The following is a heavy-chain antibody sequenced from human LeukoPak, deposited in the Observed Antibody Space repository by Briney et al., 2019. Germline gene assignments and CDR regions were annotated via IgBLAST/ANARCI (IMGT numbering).Heavy chain of an antibody. V-gene: IGHV3-48*03. CDR3: ARSGGGSSWSRGDFDY. CDR2: ISSSGSTI. Sequence: GGSLRLSCAASGFTFSSYEMNWVRQAPGKGLEWVSYISSSGSTIYYADSVKGRFTISRDNAKNSLYLQMNSLRAGDTAVYYCARSGGGSSWSRGDFDYWGQGTLVTVSS. D-gene: IGHD6-13*01. J-gene: IGHJ4*02. CDR1: GFTFSSYE.